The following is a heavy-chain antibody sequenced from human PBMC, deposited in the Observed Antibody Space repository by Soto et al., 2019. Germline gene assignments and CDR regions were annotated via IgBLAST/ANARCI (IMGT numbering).Heavy chain of an antibody. CDR1: GYTFTSYG. CDR2: ISAYNGNT. J-gene: IGHJ5*02. D-gene: IGHD3-9*01. Sequence: GASVKVSCKASGYTFTSYGISWVRQAPGQGLERMGWISAYNGNTNYAQKLQGRVTMTTDTSTSTAYMELRSLRSDDTAVYYCARDLPAYYDILTGPTPHNWFDPWGQGTLVTVPQ. V-gene: IGHV1-18*01. CDR3: ARDLPAYYDILTGPTPHNWFDP.